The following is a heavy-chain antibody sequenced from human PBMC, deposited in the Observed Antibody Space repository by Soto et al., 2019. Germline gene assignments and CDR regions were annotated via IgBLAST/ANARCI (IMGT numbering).Heavy chain of an antibody. CDR1: GFSLIPYW. V-gene: IGHV3-7*03. Sequence: EVKLVESGGGLVQPGGSLRLSCAASGFSLIPYWMSWVRQAPGKGLEWVASIKQDGSERNYVNSVKGRFTISRDNAKNSVYLEMNSLRPEDTAVYYCARGGVHSYDNSFDYWGQGTLVNVSS. J-gene: IGHJ4*02. CDR2: IKQDGSER. CDR3: ARGGVHSYDNSFDY. D-gene: IGHD3-22*01.